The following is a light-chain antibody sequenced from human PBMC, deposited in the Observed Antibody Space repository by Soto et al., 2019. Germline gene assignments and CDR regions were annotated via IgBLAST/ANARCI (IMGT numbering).Light chain of an antibody. CDR3: QQYNSWLWT. Sequence: EIVMTQSPATLSVSPGERATLSCRASQSVSSNLAWYQQQPGQAPRLLIYGASTRATGFPARFSGSGSGTEFTLIISSLQSEDSAVYYCQQYNSWLWTFGQGTKVDIK. V-gene: IGKV3-15*01. CDR2: GAS. CDR1: QSVSSN. J-gene: IGKJ1*01.